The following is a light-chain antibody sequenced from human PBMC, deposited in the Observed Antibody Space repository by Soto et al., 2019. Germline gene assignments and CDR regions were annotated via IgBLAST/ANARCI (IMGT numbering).Light chain of an antibody. CDR2: EAS. Sequence: QSVLTQPASVSGSPGQSITISCSGTSSDVGSYNLVSWYQQHPGKAPQLMIYEASKRPSGVSDRFSGSKSGNTASLTISGLQAEDEADYYCCSYAGSNTFVFGGGTKVTVL. CDR3: CSYAGSNTFV. J-gene: IGLJ2*01. V-gene: IGLV2-23*02. CDR1: SSDVGSYNL.